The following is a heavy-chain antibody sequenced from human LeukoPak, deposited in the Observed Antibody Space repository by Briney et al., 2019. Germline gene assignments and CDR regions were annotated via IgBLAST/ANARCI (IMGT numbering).Heavy chain of an antibody. Sequence: GGSLRLSCAASGFTFEDYAMHWVRQAPGKGLEWISGISWNSGSIGYADSVKGRFTISRDNAKNSLYLQMNSLRAEDTALYYCAKGYYDSSGTDYWGQGTLVTVSS. V-gene: IGHV3-9*01. CDR2: ISWNSGSI. J-gene: IGHJ4*02. D-gene: IGHD3-22*01. CDR1: GFTFEDYA. CDR3: AKGYYDSSGTDY.